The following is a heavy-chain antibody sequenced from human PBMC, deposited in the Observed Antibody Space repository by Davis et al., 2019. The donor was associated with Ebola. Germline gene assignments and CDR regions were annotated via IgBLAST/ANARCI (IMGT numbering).Heavy chain of an antibody. CDR2: IDHSVST. V-gene: IGHV4-34*01. D-gene: IGHD6-13*01. J-gene: IGHJ4*02. CDR3: ARGALIAAAGTGKDFDY. Sequence: MPSETLSPTCAVHGASFRGYYWSWIRQAPGKGLEWTGEIDHSVSTNYNPSLKSRLTISVGTSKNQFYLKLSSVTAADTAVYYCARGALIAAAGTGKDFDYWGQGSLVTVSS. CDR1: GASFRGYY.